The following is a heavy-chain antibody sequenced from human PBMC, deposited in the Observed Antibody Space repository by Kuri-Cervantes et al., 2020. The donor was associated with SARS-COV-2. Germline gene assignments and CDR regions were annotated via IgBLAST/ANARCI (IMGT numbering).Heavy chain of an antibody. CDR1: AYSISSDYY. V-gene: IGHV4-38-2*01. Sequence: SETLSLTCAVSAYSISSDYYWGWIRQPPGEGLEWIGNIYHSGSTYYNPSLKSRVTISVDRSKNQFSLKLSSVTAADTAVYYCARVGATIAFDYWGQGTLVTVSS. J-gene: IGHJ4*02. CDR2: IYHSGST. CDR3: ARVGATIAFDY. D-gene: IGHD1-26*01.